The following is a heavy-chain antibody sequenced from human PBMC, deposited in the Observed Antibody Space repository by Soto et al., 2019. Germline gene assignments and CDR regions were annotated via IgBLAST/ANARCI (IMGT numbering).Heavy chain of an antibody. CDR2: IYPADSNT. CDR3: ARPFGMDV. J-gene: IGHJ6*02. Sequence: GESLKISCQGSGYSFTSYWIGWVRQMPGKGLEWVAIIYPADSNTRYSPSFRGQVTISADKSISTAYLQWSSLRASDTAIYYCARPFGMDVWGQGTTVTVSS. V-gene: IGHV5-51*01. CDR1: GYSFTSYW.